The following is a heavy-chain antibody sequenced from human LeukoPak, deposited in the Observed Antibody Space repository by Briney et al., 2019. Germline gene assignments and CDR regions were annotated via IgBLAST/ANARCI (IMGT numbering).Heavy chain of an antibody. D-gene: IGHD1-26*01. J-gene: IGHJ6*03. CDR2: ISWNSGSI. CDR3: AKASGPKQWELHYYYYTDV. V-gene: IGHV3-9*01. CDR1: GFTFDDYA. Sequence: PGRSLRLSCAASGFTFDDYAMHWVRQAPGKGLEWVSGISWNSGSIGYADSVKGRFTISRDNAKNFLYLQMNSLRAEDTALYYCAKASGPKQWELHYYYYTDVWGKGTTVTVSS.